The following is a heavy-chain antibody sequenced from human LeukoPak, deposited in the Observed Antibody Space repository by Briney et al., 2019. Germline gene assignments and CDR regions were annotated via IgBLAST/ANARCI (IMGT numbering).Heavy chain of an antibody. D-gene: IGHD3-10*01. CDR1: GGTFSSYA. Sequence: ASGKVSCKASGGTFSSYAISWVRQAPGQGLEWMGRIIPILGIANYAQKFQGRVTITADKFTSTAYMELSSLRSEDTAVYYCARDSYYYGSGSFWDYYGMDVWGQGTTVTVSS. CDR2: IIPILGIA. J-gene: IGHJ6*02. CDR3: ARDSYYYGSGSFWDYYGMDV. V-gene: IGHV1-69*04.